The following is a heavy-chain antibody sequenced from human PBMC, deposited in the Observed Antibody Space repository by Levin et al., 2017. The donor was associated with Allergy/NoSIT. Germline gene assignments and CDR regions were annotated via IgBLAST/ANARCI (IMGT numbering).Heavy chain of an antibody. CDR1: GFIFSSYA. CDR3: ARAYYYESSGYYYES. Sequence: SGGSLRLSCAASGFIFSSYAFHWVRQAPGKGLEYVSAISTSGANTYYADSVRGRFTISRDNSKNTLDLQMGSLRPEDMAVYYCARAYYYESSGYYYESWGQGTLVTVSS. J-gene: IGHJ5*02. V-gene: IGHV3-64*02. D-gene: IGHD3-22*01. CDR2: ISTSGANT.